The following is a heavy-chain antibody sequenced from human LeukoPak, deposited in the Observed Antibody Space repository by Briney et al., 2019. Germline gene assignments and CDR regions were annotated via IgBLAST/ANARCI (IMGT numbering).Heavy chain of an antibody. CDR2: ITNSGGST. J-gene: IGHJ4*02. D-gene: IGHD6-19*01. Sequence: GGSLRLSCAVSGFTFHYWMAWVRQAPGKGLEWVSAITNSGGSTYYADSVKGRFTISRDNSKNTLFLQMNSLRADDTAVYYCAKISVTLTRDYWGQGTLVTVSS. CDR1: GFTFHYW. CDR3: AKISVTLTRDY. V-gene: IGHV3-23*01.